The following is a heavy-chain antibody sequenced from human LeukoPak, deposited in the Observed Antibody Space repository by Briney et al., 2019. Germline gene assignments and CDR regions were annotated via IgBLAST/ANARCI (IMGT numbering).Heavy chain of an antibody. D-gene: IGHD3-10*01. CDR2: IYYSGST. Sequence: SETLSLTCTVSGGSISSYYWSWIRRPPGKGLEWIGYIYYSGSTNYNPSLKSRVTISVDTSKNQFSLKLSSVTAADTAVYYCVGYYGSGSYYNSWGQGTLVTVSS. V-gene: IGHV4-59*01. J-gene: IGHJ4*02. CDR3: VGYYGSGSYYNS. CDR1: GGSISSYY.